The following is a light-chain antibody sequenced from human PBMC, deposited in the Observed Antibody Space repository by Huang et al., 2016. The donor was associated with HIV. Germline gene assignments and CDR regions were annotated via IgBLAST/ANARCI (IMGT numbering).Light chain of an antibody. V-gene: IGKV3-11*01. CDR2: DAS. J-gene: IGKJ4*01. Sequence: EIVLTHSPATLSLSPGERATLSCRASQSVNRYLAGYQQKPGQAPRLLIYDASTRATGIAARFSGGGSGTDFTRTISSLEPEDFAVYYCQQRSDWLTFGGGTKVEIK. CDR1: QSVNRY. CDR3: QQRSDWLT.